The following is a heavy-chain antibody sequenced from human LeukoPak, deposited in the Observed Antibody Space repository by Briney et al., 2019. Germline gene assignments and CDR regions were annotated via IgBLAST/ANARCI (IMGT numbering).Heavy chain of an antibody. CDR3: ARDPSNTSGRFWYLDV. CDR1: GYTFTSYY. V-gene: IGHV1-46*01. J-gene: IGHJ2*01. D-gene: IGHD6-19*01. CDR2: INPSGGST. Sequence: ASVKVSCKASGYTFTSYYMHWVRQAPGQGLEWMGIINPSGGSTSYAQKFQGRVTMTRDTSTSTVYMELSSLRSDDTAVYYCARDPSNTSGRFWYLDVWSRGTLVTVSA.